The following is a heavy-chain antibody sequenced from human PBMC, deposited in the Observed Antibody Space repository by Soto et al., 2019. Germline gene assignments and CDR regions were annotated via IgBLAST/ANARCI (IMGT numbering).Heavy chain of an antibody. CDR1: GGTFSSYA. J-gene: IGHJ5*02. CDR2: IIPIFGTA. Sequence: SVKVSCKASGGTFSSYAISWVRQAPGQGLEWMGGIIPIFGTANYAQKFQGRVTITADESTSTAYMELSSLRSEDTAVYYCARDFRDYYYDSSGYYAGFDPWGRG. D-gene: IGHD3-22*01. CDR3: ARDFRDYYYDSSGYYAGFDP. V-gene: IGHV1-69*13.